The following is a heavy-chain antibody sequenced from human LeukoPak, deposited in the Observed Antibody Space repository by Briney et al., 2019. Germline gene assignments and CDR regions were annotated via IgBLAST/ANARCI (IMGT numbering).Heavy chain of an antibody. CDR3: ARVWFGKFDY. D-gene: IGHD3-10*01. CDR2: INHRGST. V-gene: IGHV4-34*01. Sequence: SETLSLTCAVYGGSFSGYYWSWIRQPPGKGLEWIGEINHRGSTNYNPSLKSRVSISVDTSKNQFSLKLSSVTAADTAVYYCARVWFGKFDYWGQGTLVTVSS. J-gene: IGHJ4*02. CDR1: GGSFSGYY.